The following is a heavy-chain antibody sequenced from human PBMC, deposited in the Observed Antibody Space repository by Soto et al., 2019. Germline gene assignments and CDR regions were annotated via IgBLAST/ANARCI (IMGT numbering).Heavy chain of an antibody. CDR3: ARVGQTGTTEGYYMDV. Sequence: ASVKVSCKASGYTFTSYDINWVRQATGQGLEWMGWMNPNSGNTGYAQKFQGRVTMTRNTSISTAYMELSSLRSEDTAVYYCARVGQTGTTEGYYMDVWGKGTTVTVSS. CDR2: MNPNSGNT. CDR1: GYTFTSYD. J-gene: IGHJ6*03. V-gene: IGHV1-8*01. D-gene: IGHD1-7*01.